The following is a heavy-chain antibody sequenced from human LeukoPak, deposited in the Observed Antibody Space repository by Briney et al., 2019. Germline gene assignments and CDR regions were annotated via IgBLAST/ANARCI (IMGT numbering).Heavy chain of an antibody. CDR1: GESFSGYY. V-gene: IGHV4-34*01. CDR3: ARWSTSWYSFDY. D-gene: IGHD6-13*01. J-gene: IGHJ4*01. CDR2: INHSGTT. Sequence: SSETLSLTCAVYGESFSGYYWRWIRQPPGKGLEWIGEINHSGTTNYNPSLKSRVTISVDTSKNQFSLNLISVTAADTAVYYCARWSTSWYSFDYWGQGNLVTVSS.